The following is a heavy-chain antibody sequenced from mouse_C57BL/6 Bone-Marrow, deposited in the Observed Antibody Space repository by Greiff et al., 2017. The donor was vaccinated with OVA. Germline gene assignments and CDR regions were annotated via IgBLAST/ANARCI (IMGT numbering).Heavy chain of an antibody. D-gene: IGHD1-1*01. Sequence: EVKLVESGGGLVKPGGSLKLSCAASGFTFSDYGMHWVRQAPEKGLEWVAYISSGSSTIYYADTVKGRFTISRDNAKNTLFLQMTSLRSEDTAMYYCASIRYGSSYDYYAMDYWGQGTSVTVSA. CDR1: GFTFSDYG. V-gene: IGHV5-17*01. CDR2: ISSGSSTI. J-gene: IGHJ4*01. CDR3: ASIRYGSSYDYYAMDY.